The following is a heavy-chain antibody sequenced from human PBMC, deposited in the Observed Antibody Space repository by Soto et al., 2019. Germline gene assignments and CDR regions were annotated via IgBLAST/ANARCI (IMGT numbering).Heavy chain of an antibody. CDR1: GFTFSNAW. CDR2: IKSKTDGGTT. V-gene: IGHV3-15*07. J-gene: IGHJ4*02. D-gene: IGHD4-17*01. Sequence: PGGSLRLSCAASGFTFSNAWINWVRQAPGKGLEWVGRIKSKTDGGTTDFAAPVKGRFAISRDDSKNTVYLQMNSLKTEDTGIYYCASQLHDYGDYLLPVDYWGQGTLVTVSS. CDR3: ASQLHDYGDYLLPVDY.